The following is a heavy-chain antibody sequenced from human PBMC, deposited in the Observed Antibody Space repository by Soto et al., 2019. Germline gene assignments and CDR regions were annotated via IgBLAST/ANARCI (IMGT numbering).Heavy chain of an antibody. V-gene: IGHV1-3*01. CDR2: INAGNGNT. Sequence: GASVKVSCKASGYTFTSYAMHWVRQAPGQRLEWMGWINAGNGNTKYSQKFQGRVTITRDTSASTAYMELSSLRSEDTAVYYCAREDSVYYDFWSGYSSPFDPWGQGTLVTVSS. CDR1: GYTFTSYA. J-gene: IGHJ5*02. CDR3: AREDSVYYDFWSGYSSPFDP. D-gene: IGHD3-3*01.